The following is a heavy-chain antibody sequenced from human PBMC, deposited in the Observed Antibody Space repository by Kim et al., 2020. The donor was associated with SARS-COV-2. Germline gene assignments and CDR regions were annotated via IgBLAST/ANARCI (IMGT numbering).Heavy chain of an antibody. V-gene: IGHV1-3*01. CDR3: ARSWCDL. J-gene: IGHJ5*02. CDR1: GYTFTNYA. CDR2: INAGNGNT. Sequence: ASVKVSCKASGYTFTNYAIQWVRQAPGQRLEWMGWINAGNGNTKYSQKFQGRVTITRDTSAATAYMELSSLTSEDTAVYYCARSWCDLWGQGTLVTVSS.